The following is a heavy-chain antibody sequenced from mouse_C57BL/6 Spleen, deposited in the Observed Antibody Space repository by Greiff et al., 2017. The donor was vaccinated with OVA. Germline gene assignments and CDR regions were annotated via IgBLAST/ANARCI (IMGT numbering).Heavy chain of an antibody. CDR2: IDPENGDT. V-gene: IGHV14-4*01. CDR1: GFNIKDDY. CDR3: TAGVPNWEGFAY. Sequence: EVQLQESGAELVRPGASVKLSCTASGFNIKDDYMHWVKQRPEQGLEWIGWIDPENGDTEYASKFQGKATITADTSSNTAYLQLSSLTSEDTAVYYGTAGVPNWEGFAYWGQGTLVTVSA. J-gene: IGHJ3*01. D-gene: IGHD4-1*01.